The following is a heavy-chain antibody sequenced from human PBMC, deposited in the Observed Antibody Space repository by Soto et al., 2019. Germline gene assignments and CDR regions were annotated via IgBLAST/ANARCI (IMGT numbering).Heavy chain of an antibody. V-gene: IGHV3-48*01. CDR1: GFTFSSYS. D-gene: IGHD6-13*01. J-gene: IGHJ4*02. CDR3: ARDHILYSSSWPYFDY. CDR2: ISSSSSSTI. Sequence: GGSLRLSCAASGFTFSSYSMNWVRQAPGKGLEWVSYISSSSSSTIYYADSVKGRFTISRDNAKNSLYLQMNSLRAEDTAVYYCARDHILYSSSWPYFDYWGQGTLVTVSS.